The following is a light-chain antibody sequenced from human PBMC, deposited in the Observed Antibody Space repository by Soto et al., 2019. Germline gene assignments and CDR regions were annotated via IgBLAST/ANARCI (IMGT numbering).Light chain of an antibody. V-gene: IGKV3-20*01. J-gene: IGKJ4*01. CDR3: QQYGT. CDR2: GVS. Sequence: EIVLTQSPGTLSLSPGERATLSCRASQSVSSNYLAWYQQQPGQAPRLLIYGVSTRATGIPDRFSGSGSGTDFTLTINRLEPEDFAVYYCQQYGTFGGGTKVEIK. CDR1: QSVSSNY.